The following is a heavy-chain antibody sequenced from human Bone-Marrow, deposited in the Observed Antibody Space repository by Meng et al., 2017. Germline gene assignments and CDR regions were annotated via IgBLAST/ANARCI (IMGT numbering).Heavy chain of an antibody. D-gene: IGHD6-19*01. CDR1: GFTFSSYA. Sequence: GESLKISCAASGFTFSSYAMSWVRQAPGKGLEWVSAISGSGGSTYYADSVKGRFTISRDNSKNTLYLQMNSLRAEDTAVYYCAKSIVSSGWYSEGYWGQGNRVT. CDR2: ISGSGGST. CDR3: AKSIVSSGWYSEGY. V-gene: IGHV3-23*01. J-gene: IGHJ4*02.